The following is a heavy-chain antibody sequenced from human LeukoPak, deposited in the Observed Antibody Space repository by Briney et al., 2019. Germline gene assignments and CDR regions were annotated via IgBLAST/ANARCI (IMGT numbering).Heavy chain of an antibody. CDR2: IYTNGST. D-gene: IGHD3-22*01. V-gene: IGHV4-61*02. Sequence: SQTLSLTCTVSGGSISSGSYYWSWIRQPAGKGLEWIGRIYTNGSTNYNPSLKSRVTISVDTSKNQFSLKLSSVTAADTAVYYCAREMWGYDSSGYYYYFDYWGQGTLVTVSS. J-gene: IGHJ4*02. CDR3: AREMWGYDSSGYYYYFDY. CDR1: GGSISSGSYY.